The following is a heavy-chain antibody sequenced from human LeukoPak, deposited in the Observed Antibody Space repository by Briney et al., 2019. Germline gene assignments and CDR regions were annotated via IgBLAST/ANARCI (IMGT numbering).Heavy chain of an antibody. CDR3: ARGSIGVVQEFDY. CDR1: GYTFTSYY. D-gene: IGHD2-21*01. V-gene: IGHV1-46*01. J-gene: IGHJ4*02. Sequence: ASVKASCKASGYTFTSYYMHWVRQAPGQGLEWMGLINPTGGSTGYAQKFQGRVTMTRDMSTSTDYMELSSLRSEDTAVYYCARGSIGVVQEFDYWGQGTLVTVSS. CDR2: INPTGGST.